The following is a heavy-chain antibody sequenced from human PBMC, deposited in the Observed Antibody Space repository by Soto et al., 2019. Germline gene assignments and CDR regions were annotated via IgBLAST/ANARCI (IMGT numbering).Heavy chain of an antibody. CDR2: IYHSGST. CDR1: GGSISSSNW. D-gene: IGHD6-13*01. CDR3: ARDRGSSWYRVGAFDI. V-gene: IGHV4-4*02. Sequence: PSETLSLTCAVSGGSISSSNWWSWVRQPPGKGLEWIGEIYHSGSTNYNPSLKSRVTISVDKSKNQFSLKLSSVTAADTAVYYCARDRGSSWYRVGAFDIWGQGTMVTVSS. J-gene: IGHJ3*02.